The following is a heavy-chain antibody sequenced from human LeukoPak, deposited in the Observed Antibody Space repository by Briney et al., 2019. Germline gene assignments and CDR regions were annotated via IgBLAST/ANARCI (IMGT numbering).Heavy chain of an antibody. J-gene: IGHJ4*02. CDR3: ARGIGGGKNY. Sequence: PSETLSLTCTVSGYSISSGYYWGWIRQPPGKGLEWIGSIYHSGSTYYNPSLKSRVTISVDRSKNQFSLKLSSVTAADTAVYYCARGIGGGKNYWGQGTLVTVSS. CDR1: GYSISSGYY. V-gene: IGHV4-38-2*02. D-gene: IGHD3-16*01. CDR2: IYHSGST.